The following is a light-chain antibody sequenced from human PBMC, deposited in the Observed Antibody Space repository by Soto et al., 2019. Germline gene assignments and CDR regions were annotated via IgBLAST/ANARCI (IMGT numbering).Light chain of an antibody. CDR2: KAS. V-gene: IGKV1-5*03. J-gene: IGKJ1*01. CDR1: QSISNW. Sequence: DFQMTQSPSTLSASVGDRVTITCRASQSISNWLAWYQQKPGKAPKLLIYKASSLESGVPSRFSGSGSGTEFTLTISSLQPDDFATYYCQQYNGTFGQGTKVDIK. CDR3: QQYNGT.